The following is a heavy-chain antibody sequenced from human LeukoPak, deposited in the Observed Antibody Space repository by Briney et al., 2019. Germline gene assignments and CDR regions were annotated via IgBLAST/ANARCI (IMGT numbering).Heavy chain of an antibody. D-gene: IGHD1-26*01. J-gene: IGHJ4*02. CDR3: ARDEWELLLGGFDY. CDR1: GYTFTSYA. Sequence: ASAKVSCKASGYTFTSYAMHWVRQAPGQRLEWMGWINAGNGNTKYSQKFQGRVTITRDTSASTAYMELSSLRSEDTAVYYCARDEWELLLGGFDYWGQGTLVTVSS. V-gene: IGHV1-3*01. CDR2: INAGNGNT.